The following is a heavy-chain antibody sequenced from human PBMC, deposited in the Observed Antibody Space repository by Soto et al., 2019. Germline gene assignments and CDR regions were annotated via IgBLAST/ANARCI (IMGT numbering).Heavy chain of an antibody. CDR1: GYSISSGYY. CDR2: IYHSGST. CDR3: ARGGYCSSTSCPFDY. V-gene: IGHV4-38-2*01. Sequence: SETLSLTCAVSGYSISSGYYWGWIRQPPGKGLEWIGSIYHSGSTNYNPSLKSRVTISVDTSKNQFSLKLSSVTAADTAVYYCARGGYCSSTSCPFDYWGQGTLVTVSS. D-gene: IGHD2-2*01. J-gene: IGHJ4*02.